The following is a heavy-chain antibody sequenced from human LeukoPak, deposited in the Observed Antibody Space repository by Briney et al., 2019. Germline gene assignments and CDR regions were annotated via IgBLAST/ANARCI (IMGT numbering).Heavy chain of an antibody. CDR3: ARGSDILTY. J-gene: IGHJ4*02. CDR2: IYHSGST. D-gene: IGHD3-9*01. CDR1: GGSITSYY. V-gene: IGHV4-59*01. Sequence: PSETLSLTCTVSGGSITSYYWSWIRQPPGKGLEWIGYIYHSGSTNYNPSLKSRVTISVDTSKNQFSLKLTSVTAADTAVYYCARGSDILTYWGQGTLVTVST.